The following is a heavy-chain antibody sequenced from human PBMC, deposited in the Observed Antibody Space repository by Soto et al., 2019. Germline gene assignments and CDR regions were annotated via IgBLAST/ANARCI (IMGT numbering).Heavy chain of an antibody. CDR3: ARYPISLIIWFDP. J-gene: IGHJ5*02. V-gene: IGHV1-69*06. CDR1: GGTFSNYA. CDR2: ITPIFDTT. Sequence: QIHLVQPGAEVKKPGSSVNISCKASGGTFSNYAISWVRQAPGQGLEWMGGITPIFDTTNYAQKFQGRLTITADTSASTAYMQLSGLRSDDTAIYYCARYPISLIIWFDPLGQGTQGTVSS. D-gene: IGHD3-16*01.